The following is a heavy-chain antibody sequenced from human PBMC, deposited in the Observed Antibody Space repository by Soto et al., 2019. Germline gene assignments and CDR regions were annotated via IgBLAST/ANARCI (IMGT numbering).Heavy chain of an antibody. D-gene: IGHD3-3*01. CDR1: GGSISSGGYY. CDR3: ARVGTIKVFYYFDY. J-gene: IGHJ4*02. CDR2: IYYSGST. Sequence: SETLSLTCTVSGGSISSGGYYWSWIRQHPGKGLEWIGYIYYSGSTYYNPSLKSRVTISVDTSKNQFSLKLRSVTAADTAVYYCARVGTIKVFYYFDYWGQGTLVTVSS. V-gene: IGHV4-31*03.